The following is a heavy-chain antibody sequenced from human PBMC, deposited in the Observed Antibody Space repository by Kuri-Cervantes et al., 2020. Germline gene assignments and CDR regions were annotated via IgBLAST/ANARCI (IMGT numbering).Heavy chain of an antibody. CDR2: ISYDGSNK. V-gene: IGHV3-30*01. CDR3: ARDLAGGWFDP. D-gene: IGHD3-10*01. J-gene: IGHJ5*02. Sequence: GGSLRLSCAASGFTFSSYAMHWVRQAPGKGLEWVAVISYDGSNKYYADSVKGRFTISRDNSKNTLYLQMNSLRAEDTAVYYCARDLAGGWFDPWGQGTLVTVSS. CDR1: GFTFSSYA.